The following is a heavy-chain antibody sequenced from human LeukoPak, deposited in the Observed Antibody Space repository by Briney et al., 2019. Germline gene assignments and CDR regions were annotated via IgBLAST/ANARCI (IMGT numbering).Heavy chain of an antibody. D-gene: IGHD5-18*01. J-gene: IGHJ4*02. V-gene: IGHV4-30-2*01. Sequence: SQTLSLTCAVSGGSIGSGGYSWSWIRQPPGKGLEWIGYIYHSGSTYYNPSLKSRVTISVDRSKNQFSLKLSSVTAADTAVYYCARLYSYGPRYFDYWGQGTLVTVSS. CDR1: GGSIGSGGYS. CDR2: IYHSGST. CDR3: ARLYSYGPRYFDY.